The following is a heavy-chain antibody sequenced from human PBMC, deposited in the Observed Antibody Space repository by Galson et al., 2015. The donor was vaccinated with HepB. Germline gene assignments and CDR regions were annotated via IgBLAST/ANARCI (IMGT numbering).Heavy chain of an antibody. Sequence: SVKVSCKASGYTFTAYYMHWVRQAPGQGLEWVGWINPNSGGTHYAQKFQGRVTMTRDTSISTAYMELSRLRSDDTAVYYCARVGAEMEAADYWGQGTLVTVSS. CDR1: GYTFTAYY. V-gene: IGHV1-2*02. J-gene: IGHJ4*02. CDR2: INPNSGGT. D-gene: IGHD1-1*01. CDR3: ARVGAEMEAADY.